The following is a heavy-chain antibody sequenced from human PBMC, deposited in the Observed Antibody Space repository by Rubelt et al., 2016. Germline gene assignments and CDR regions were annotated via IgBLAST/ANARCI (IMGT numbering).Heavy chain of an antibody. Sequence: QVQLQESGPGLVKPSETLSLTCTVSGGSISSYYWSWIRQPPGKGLEWIGYIYYSGSTNYNPSLKSLVTISVYTSMNQFSLKLSSVTAADTAVYYCARGEWLVPDYWGQGTLVTVSS. CDR2: IYYSGST. CDR3: ARGEWLVPDY. D-gene: IGHD6-19*01. CDR1: GGSISSYY. V-gene: IGHV4-59*01. J-gene: IGHJ4*02.